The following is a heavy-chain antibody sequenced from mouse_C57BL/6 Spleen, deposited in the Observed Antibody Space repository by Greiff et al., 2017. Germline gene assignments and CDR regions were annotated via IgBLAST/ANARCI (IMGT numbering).Heavy chain of an antibody. CDR3: AGHEEGDSSGFDY. CDR2: FYPGSGSI. CDR1: GYTFTEYT. D-gene: IGHD3-2*02. J-gene: IGHJ2*01. Sequence: VQLQQSGAELVKPGASVTLSCKASGYTFTEYTIHWVKQRSGQGLEWIGWFYPGSGSIKYNKKFKDKATFTADKSSSTVSMELSRLASEDSAVYCCAGHEEGDSSGFDYWGQGTTLTVSA. V-gene: IGHV1-62-2*01.